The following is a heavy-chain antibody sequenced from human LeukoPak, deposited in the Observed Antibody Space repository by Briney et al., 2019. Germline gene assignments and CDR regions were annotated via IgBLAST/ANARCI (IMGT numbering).Heavy chain of an antibody. CDR1: GFTFNSYA. CDR2: TYSGGNT. CDR3: ARDLRVRGYSYGYAD. V-gene: IGHV3-53*01. D-gene: IGHD5-18*01. Sequence: GGSLRLSCAASGFTFNSYAMSWVRQAPGKGLEWVSVTYSGGNTYYADSVKGRFTISRDNSKNTLHLQMNSLRAEDTAVYFCARDLRVRGYSYGYADWGQGTLVTVSS. J-gene: IGHJ4*02.